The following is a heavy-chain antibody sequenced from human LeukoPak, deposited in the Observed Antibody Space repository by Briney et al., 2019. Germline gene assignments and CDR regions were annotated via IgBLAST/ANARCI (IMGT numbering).Heavy chain of an antibody. Sequence: ASVKVSCKASGYTFTDYYMHWVRQAPGQGLEWMGWINPNSGGTNYAQKFQGRVTMTRDTSISTAYMELSRLRSDDTAVYYCARTYYYGSGTLAYYFDYWGQGTLVTVSS. CDR3: ARTYYYGSGTLAYYFDY. CDR2: INPNSGGT. V-gene: IGHV1-2*02. CDR1: GYTFTDYY. J-gene: IGHJ4*02. D-gene: IGHD3-10*01.